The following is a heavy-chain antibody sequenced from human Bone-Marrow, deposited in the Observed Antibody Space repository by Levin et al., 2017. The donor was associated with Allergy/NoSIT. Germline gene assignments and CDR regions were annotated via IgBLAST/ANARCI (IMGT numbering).Heavy chain of an antibody. D-gene: IGHD6-13*01. CDR3: ARGIASGGKTYYYYYTDV. Sequence: ASVKVSCKASGYIFTDYYMHWVRQAPGQGLEWMGWINPNTGGTSYSQNFQGRVTMTRDTSISTAYMDLSSLRSDDTAVYYCARGIASGGKTYYYYYTDVWGRGTTVAVSS. J-gene: IGHJ6*03. V-gene: IGHV1-2*02. CDR1: GYIFTDYY. CDR2: INPNTGGT.